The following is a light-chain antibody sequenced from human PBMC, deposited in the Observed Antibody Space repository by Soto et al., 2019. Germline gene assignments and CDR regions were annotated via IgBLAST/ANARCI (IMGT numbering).Light chain of an antibody. CDR3: QHFGGTTFT. CDR2: TVS. V-gene: IGKV2-40*01. Sequence: DIVMTQTPLSLPVTPGEPASISCRSSQSLLDSDDGNTYLDWYLQKPGQSPQLLIYTVSYRASGIPDRFSGSGSGTHFTLTISRLKPGDFAVYYCQHFGGTTFTFGQRTRLEIK. CDR1: QSLLDSDDGNTY. J-gene: IGKJ5*01.